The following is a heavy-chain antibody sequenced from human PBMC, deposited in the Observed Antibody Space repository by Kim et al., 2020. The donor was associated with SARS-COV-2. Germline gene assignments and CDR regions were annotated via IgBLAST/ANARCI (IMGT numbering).Heavy chain of an antibody. V-gene: IGHV3-30-3*01. CDR3: AREGGGYGFFDY. D-gene: IGHD5-12*01. CDR1: GFTFSSYA. CDR2: ISYDGSNK. Sequence: GGSLRLSCAASGFTFSSYAMHWVRQAPGKGLEWVAVISYDGSNKYYADSVKGLFTISRDNSKNTLYLQMNSLGAEDTAVYYCAREGGGYGFFDYWGQGTLVPVSS. J-gene: IGHJ4*02.